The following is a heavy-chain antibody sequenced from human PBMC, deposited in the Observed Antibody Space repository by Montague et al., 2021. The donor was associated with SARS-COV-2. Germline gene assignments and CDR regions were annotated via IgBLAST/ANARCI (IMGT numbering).Heavy chain of an antibody. CDR3: ARKGSGRPDLAY. CDR1: GGSLSGYY. J-gene: IGHJ4*02. Sequence: SETLSLTCAVYGGSLSGYYWSWIRQPPGEGLEWIAEISHSGSTSYNPSLKSRVSMSVGKSWNQFSLRLTSVTAADTAIHYCARKGSGRPDLAYWGQGTLVTVSS. V-gene: IGHV4-34*01. D-gene: IGHD1-26*01. CDR2: ISHSGST.